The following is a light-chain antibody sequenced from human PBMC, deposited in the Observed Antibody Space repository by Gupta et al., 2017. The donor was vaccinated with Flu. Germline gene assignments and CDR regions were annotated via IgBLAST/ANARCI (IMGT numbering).Light chain of an antibody. CDR1: TETVASGHY. J-gene: IGLJ3*02. CDR2: DTS. V-gene: IGLV7-46*01. CDR3: LLTYSGVRV. Sequence: QAVVTQEPSLTVSPGGTVTLTCGPSTETVASGHYPYWFQQKPGQAPRTLISDTSNRHSWTPARFSGSLLGGKAALTLSGAQPEDEADYYCLLTYSGVRVFGGGTKLTVL.